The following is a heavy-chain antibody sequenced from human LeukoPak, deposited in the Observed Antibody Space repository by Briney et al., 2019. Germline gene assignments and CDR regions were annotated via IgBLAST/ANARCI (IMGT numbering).Heavy chain of an antibody. CDR1: GFTFSSYE. J-gene: IGHJ4*02. Sequence: GGSLRLSCAASGFTFSSYEMNWVRQAPGKGLEWVSYISSRGSTIYYADSVKGRFTISRDNAKNPLYLQMNSLRAEDTAVYYCAPGHSSYDYWGQGTLVTVSS. D-gene: IGHD6-6*01. CDR3: APGHSSYDY. CDR2: ISSRGSTI. V-gene: IGHV3-48*03.